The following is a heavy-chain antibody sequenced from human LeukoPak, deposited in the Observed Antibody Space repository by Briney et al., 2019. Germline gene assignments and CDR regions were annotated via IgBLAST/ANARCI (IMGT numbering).Heavy chain of an antibody. CDR3: TRDRIMTDF. V-gene: IGHV3-49*03. Sequence: SGGSLRLSCTASGFTFGDYSMTWFRQAPGKGLEWVSFIRNKASGGTTEHAASVRGRFTTSRDDSKSTAYLQMNSLKTEDTALYYCTRDRIMTDFWGQGTLVTVSS. J-gene: IGHJ4*02. D-gene: IGHD2-15*01. CDR2: IRNKASGGTT. CDR1: GFTFGDYS.